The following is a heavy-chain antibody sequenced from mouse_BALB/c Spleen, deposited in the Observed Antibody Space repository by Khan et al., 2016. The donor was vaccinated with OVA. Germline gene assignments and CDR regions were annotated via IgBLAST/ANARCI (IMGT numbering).Heavy chain of an antibody. CDR1: GFTFTDYY. D-gene: IGHD1-1*01. Sequence: EVELVESGGGLVQPGGSLRLSCATSGFTFTDYYMSWVRQPPGKALEWLGFIRNKANGYTTEYSASVKGRFTISRDNSKSVLYLQMNTLRAEDSATYYCTRETVVDIYWYFDVWGAGTTVTVSS. V-gene: IGHV7-3*02. CDR3: TRETVVDIYWYFDV. J-gene: IGHJ1*01. CDR2: IRNKANGYTT.